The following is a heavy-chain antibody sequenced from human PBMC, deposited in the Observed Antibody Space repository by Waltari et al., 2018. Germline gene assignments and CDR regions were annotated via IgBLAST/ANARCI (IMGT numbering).Heavy chain of an antibody. Sequence: QLQLQESGPGLVKPSETLSLTCTVSGGSISSSSYYWGWIRQPPGKGLEWIGSIYYSGSTYYNPSLKSRVTISVDTSKNQFSLKLSSVTAADTAVYYCASGYYYDSSGYFNWFDPWGQGTLVTVSS. D-gene: IGHD3-22*01. CDR1: GGSISSSSYY. CDR3: ASGYYYDSSGYFNWFDP. J-gene: IGHJ5*02. CDR2: IYYSGST. V-gene: IGHV4-39*07.